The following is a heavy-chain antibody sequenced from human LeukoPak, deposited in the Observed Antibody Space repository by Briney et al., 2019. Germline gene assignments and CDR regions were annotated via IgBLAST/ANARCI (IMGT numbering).Heavy chain of an antibody. CDR1: GFTFSSYW. D-gene: IGHD6-6*01. CDR2: IKQDGSEK. CDR3: ARDMRRVAGSSGYYYYYYMDV. Sequence: GGSLRLSCAAPGFTFSSYWMSWVRQAPGKGLEWVANIKQDGSEKYYVDSVKGRFTISRDNAKNSLYLQMNSLRAEDTAVYYCARDMRRVAGSSGYYYYYYMDVWGKGTTVTVSS. V-gene: IGHV3-7*01. J-gene: IGHJ6*03.